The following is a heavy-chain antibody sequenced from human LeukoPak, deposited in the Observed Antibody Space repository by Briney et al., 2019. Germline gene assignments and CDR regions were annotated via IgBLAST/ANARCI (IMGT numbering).Heavy chain of an antibody. CDR2: ISWNSADI. CDR3: ARQAGVT. D-gene: IGHD6-19*01. V-gene: IGHV3-9*01. CDR1: GFAFEEFA. Sequence: GGSLRLSCTASGFAFEEFAMHWVRQLPGRGLEWVAGISWNSADIEYADSVGGRFTVSRDNAENSLYLQMNSLRAEDTAVYYCARQAGVTWGQGTLVTVSS. J-gene: IGHJ5*02.